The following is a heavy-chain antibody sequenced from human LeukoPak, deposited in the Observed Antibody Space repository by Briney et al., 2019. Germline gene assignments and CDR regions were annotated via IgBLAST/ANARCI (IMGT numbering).Heavy chain of an antibody. V-gene: IGHV4-59*08. Sequence: SETLSLTCTVSGGSISSYYWSWIRQPPGKGLEWIGYIYYSGSTNYNPSLKSRVTISVDTSKNQFSLKLSSVTAADTAVYYCASSYFGSGSLNWFDPWGQGTLVTVSS. D-gene: IGHD3-10*01. CDR3: ASSYFGSGSLNWFDP. J-gene: IGHJ5*02. CDR1: GGSISSYY. CDR2: IYYSGST.